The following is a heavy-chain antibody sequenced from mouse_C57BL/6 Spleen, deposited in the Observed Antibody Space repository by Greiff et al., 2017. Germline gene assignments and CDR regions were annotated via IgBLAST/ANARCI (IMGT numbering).Heavy chain of an antibody. D-gene: IGHD2-1*01. CDR1: GFTFSDYG. CDR2: ISSGSSTI. Sequence: EVKVVESGGGLVKPGGSLKLSCAASGFTFSDYGMHWVRQAPEKGLEWVAYISSGSSTIYYADTVKGRFTISRDNAKNTLFLQMTSLRSEDTAMYYCARWDGNYDYYAMDYWGQGTSVTVSS. CDR3: ARWDGNYDYYAMDY. V-gene: IGHV5-17*01. J-gene: IGHJ4*01.